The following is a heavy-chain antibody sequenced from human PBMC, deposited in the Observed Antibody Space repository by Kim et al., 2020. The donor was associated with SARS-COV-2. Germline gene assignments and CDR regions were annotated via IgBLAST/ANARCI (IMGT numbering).Heavy chain of an antibody. CDR3: ARDQGSYYYDSSGYWPYYYYGMDV. Sequence: SETLSLTCTVSGGSISSYYWSWIRQPPGKGLEWIGYIYYSGSTNYNPSFKSRVTISVDTSKNQFSLKLSSVTAADTAVYYCARDQGSYYYDSSGYWPYYYYGMDVWGQGTTVTVSS. J-gene: IGHJ6*02. V-gene: IGHV4-59*01. D-gene: IGHD3-22*01. CDR1: GGSISSYY. CDR2: IYYSGST.